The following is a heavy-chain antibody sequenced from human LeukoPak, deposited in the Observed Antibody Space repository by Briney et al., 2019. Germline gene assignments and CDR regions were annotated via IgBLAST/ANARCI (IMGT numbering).Heavy chain of an antibody. J-gene: IGHJ3*01. V-gene: IGHV3-30*18. CDR2: TASDGSEK. Sequence: GGSLRLSCVASGFTFSSYPMNWVRQTPGKGLEWVAVTASDGSEKYYADSAKGRFTISRDNSKNTLYLQMNSLRGDDTAVYYCAKNEANWGQGTMVTVFS. CDR1: GFTFSSYP. CDR3: AKNEAN.